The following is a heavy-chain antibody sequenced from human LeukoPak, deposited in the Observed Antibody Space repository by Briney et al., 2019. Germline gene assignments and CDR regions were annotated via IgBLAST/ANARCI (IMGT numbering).Heavy chain of an antibody. D-gene: IGHD2-2*01. V-gene: IGHV3-7*01. J-gene: IGHJ6*02. CDR1: GFTFSSYW. CDR2: IKQDGSEK. CDR3: ARVDIVVVPAAMGHYYYGMDV. Sequence: PGGSLRLSCAASGFTFSSYWMSWVRQAPGKGLEWVANIKQDGSEKYYADSVKGRFTISRDNAKNSLYLQMNSLRAEDTAVYYCARVDIVVVPAAMGHYYYGMDVWGQGTTVTVSS.